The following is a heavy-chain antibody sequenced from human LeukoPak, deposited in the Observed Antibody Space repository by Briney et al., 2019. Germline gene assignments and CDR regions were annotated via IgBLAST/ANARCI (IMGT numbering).Heavy chain of an antibody. J-gene: IGHJ4*02. D-gene: IGHD3-22*01. V-gene: IGHV4-4*07. CDR1: GGPISSYY. CDR3: ARDTYYYDSSGYSFFDY. CDR2: IYTSGST. Sequence: SETLSLTCTVSGGPISSYYWSWIRQPAGKGLEWIGRIYTSGSTNYNPSLKSRVTMSVDTSKNQFSLKLSSVTAADTAVYYCARDTYYYDSSGYSFFDYWGQGTLVTVSS.